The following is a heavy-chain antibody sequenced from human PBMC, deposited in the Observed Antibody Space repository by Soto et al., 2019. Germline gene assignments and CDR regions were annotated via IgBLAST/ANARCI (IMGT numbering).Heavy chain of an antibody. CDR2: ISGSGGTT. Sequence: EVQLLESGGGLVQPGGSLRLSCAASGFTFTSYAMTWVRQAPGKGLEWVSTISGSGGTTYYADSVRGRFTISRDNSKNTLYLQMNTLRAEDTALYSCTRYCPTASCYIRYGMDVWGQGTTVTVS. CDR1: GFTFTSYA. J-gene: IGHJ6*02. V-gene: IGHV3-23*01. CDR3: TRYCPTASCYIRYGMDV. D-gene: IGHD2-2*02.